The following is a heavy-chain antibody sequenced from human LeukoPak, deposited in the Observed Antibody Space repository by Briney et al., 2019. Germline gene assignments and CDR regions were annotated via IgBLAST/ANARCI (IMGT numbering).Heavy chain of an antibody. CDR3: ARVRYYDFWSGYYYFDY. D-gene: IGHD3-3*01. CDR2: ISSSSSTI. CDR1: GFTFSSYS. Sequence: GGSLRLSCAASGFTFSSYSMNWVRQAPGKGLEWVSYISSSSSTIYYADSVKGRFTISRDNAKNSLYLQMNSLRAEDTAVYYCARVRYYDFWSGYYYFDYWGQGTLVTVSS. V-gene: IGHV3-48*01. J-gene: IGHJ4*02.